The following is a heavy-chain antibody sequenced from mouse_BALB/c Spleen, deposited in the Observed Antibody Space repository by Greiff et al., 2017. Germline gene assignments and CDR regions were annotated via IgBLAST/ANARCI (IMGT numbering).Heavy chain of an antibody. V-gene: IGHV14-3*02. CDR1: GFNIKDTY. D-gene: IGHD2-10*02. Sequence: EVQLQQSGAELVKPGASVKLSCTASGFNIKDTYMHWVKQRPEQGLEWIGRIDPANGNTKYDPKFQGKATITADTSSNTAYLQLSSLTSEDTAVYYYASYGKIAYWGQGTLVTVSA. CDR2: IDPANGNT. J-gene: IGHJ3*01. CDR3: ASYGKIAY.